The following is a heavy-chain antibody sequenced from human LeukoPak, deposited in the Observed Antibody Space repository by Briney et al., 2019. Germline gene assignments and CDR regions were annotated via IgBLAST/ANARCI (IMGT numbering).Heavy chain of an antibody. V-gene: IGHV3-23*01. D-gene: IGHD3-22*01. CDR1: GFTFSSYA. J-gene: IGHJ4*02. CDR3: AKVGGYYYDSSGYSPFDY. CDR2: ISGSGGST. Sequence: GGSLRLSCAASGFTFSSYAMSWVRQAPGKGLEWVSAISGSGGSTYYADSVKGRFTISRDNSKNTLYLQMNSLRAEDTAVYYCAKVGGYYYDSSGYSPFDYWGQGTLVTVSS.